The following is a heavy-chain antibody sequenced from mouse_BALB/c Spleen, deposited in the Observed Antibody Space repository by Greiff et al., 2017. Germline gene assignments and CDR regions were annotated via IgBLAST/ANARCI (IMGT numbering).Heavy chain of an antibody. CDR2: ISSGGSYT. V-gene: IGHV5-6*01. Sequence: DVQLVESGGDLVKPGGSLKLSCAASGFTFSSYGMSWVRQTPDKRLEWVATISSGGSYTYYPDSVKGRFTISRDNAKNTLYLQMSSLKSEDTAMYYCARRGNEGWFAYWGQGTLVTVSA. CDR1: GFTFSSYG. J-gene: IGHJ3*01. CDR3: ARRGNEGWFAY.